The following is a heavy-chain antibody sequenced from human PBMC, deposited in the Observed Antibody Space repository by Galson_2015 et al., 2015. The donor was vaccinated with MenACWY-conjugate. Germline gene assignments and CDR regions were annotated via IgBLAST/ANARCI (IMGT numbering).Heavy chain of an antibody. CDR1: GFTFSNYG. Sequence: SLRLSCAAPGFTFSNYGMNWVRQAPGKGLEWVSAISGGGEHTYYAHSVKGRFTISRDNSRNTLSLQMNSLRAEDTALYYCAKEAGRMFPCGYWGQGTLVTVSS. CDR3: AKEAGRMFPCGY. CDR2: ISGGGEHT. J-gene: IGHJ4*02. D-gene: IGHD3-10*02. V-gene: IGHV3-23*01.